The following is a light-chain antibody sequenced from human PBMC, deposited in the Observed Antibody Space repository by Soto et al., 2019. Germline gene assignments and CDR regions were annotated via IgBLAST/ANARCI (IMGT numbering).Light chain of an antibody. J-gene: IGLJ3*02. Sequence: QSVLTQPRSVSGSRGQSVTISCTGTSSDVCGYNYVSWYQQHPGKAPKLMIYDVSKRPSGVPDRFSGSKSGNTASLTISGHQAEDETDYYCCSYAGSYTWVFGGGTKLTVL. CDR3: CSYAGSYTWV. V-gene: IGLV2-11*01. CDR1: SSDVCGYNY. CDR2: DVS.